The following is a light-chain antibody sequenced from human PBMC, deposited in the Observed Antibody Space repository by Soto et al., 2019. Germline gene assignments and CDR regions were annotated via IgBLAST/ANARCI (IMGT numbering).Light chain of an antibody. V-gene: IGKV3-20*01. Sequence: EIVLTHSPGTLSLSPGERATLSFRSSQSVSSSYLAWYQQKPGQAPRLVIYDASNRATGIPARFSGSGSGTDFTLTISSLEPEDFAVYYCQQYGSSPPWTFGQGTKVDIK. CDR1: QSVSSSY. CDR3: QQYGSSPPWT. J-gene: IGKJ1*01. CDR2: DAS.